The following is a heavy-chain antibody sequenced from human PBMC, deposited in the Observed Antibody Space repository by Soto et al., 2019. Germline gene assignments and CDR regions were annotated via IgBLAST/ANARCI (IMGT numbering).Heavy chain of an antibody. CDR1: GYTFTSYG. J-gene: IGHJ6*02. Sequence: QVRLVQSGAEVKKPGASVKVSCKASGYTFTSYGISWVRQAPGQGLEWMGWISAYNGNTNYAQKLQGRVTMTTVTXXSTAYMELRSLRSDDTAVYYCARADTVTYYYGMDVWGQGTTVTVSS. D-gene: IGHD4-17*01. V-gene: IGHV1-18*01. CDR3: ARADTVTYYYGMDV. CDR2: ISAYNGNT.